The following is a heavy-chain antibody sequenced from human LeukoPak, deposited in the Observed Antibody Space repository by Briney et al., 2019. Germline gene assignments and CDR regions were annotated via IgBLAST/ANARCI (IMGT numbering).Heavy chain of an antibody. CDR3: AKSPTTVTTKAIDY. CDR1: GFTFSSYS. J-gene: IGHJ4*02. Sequence: PGGSLRLSCAASGFTFSSYSMNWVRQAPGKGLEWVSSISSSSSYIYYADSVKGRFTISRDNSKNTLYLQMNSLRAEDTAVYYCAKSPTTVTTKAIDYWGQGTLVTVSS. V-gene: IGHV3-21*04. D-gene: IGHD4-17*01. CDR2: ISSSSSYI.